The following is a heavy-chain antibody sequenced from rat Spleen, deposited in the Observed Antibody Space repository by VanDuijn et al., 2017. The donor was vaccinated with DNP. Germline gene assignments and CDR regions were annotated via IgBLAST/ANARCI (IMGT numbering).Heavy chain of an antibody. CDR2: ITSNGSDT. CDR3: ARDQRLQWDYFDY. Sequence: EVQLVESGGDLVQPGRSLKLSCVASGFTFNNYWMTWIRQVPGKGLEWFASITSNGSDTYYPDSVKGRFTISRDNARNTLYLQMDSLRSEDTATYYCARDQRLQWDYFDYWGQGVMVTVSS. CDR1: GFTFNNYW. J-gene: IGHJ2*01. V-gene: IGHV5-31*01. D-gene: IGHD1-1*01.